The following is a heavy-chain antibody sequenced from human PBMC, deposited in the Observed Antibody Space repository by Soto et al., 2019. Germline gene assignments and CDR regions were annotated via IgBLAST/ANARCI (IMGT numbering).Heavy chain of an antibody. CDR1: GFTFSSYA. J-gene: IGHJ4*02. Sequence: GGSLRLSCAASGFTFSSYAMHWVRQAPGKGLEWVAVISYDGSNKYYADSVKGRFTISRDNSKNTLYLQMNSLRAEDTAVYYCARPDGAAVFDYWGQGTLVTVSS. CDR3: ARPDGAAVFDY. V-gene: IGHV3-30-3*01. CDR2: ISYDGSNK.